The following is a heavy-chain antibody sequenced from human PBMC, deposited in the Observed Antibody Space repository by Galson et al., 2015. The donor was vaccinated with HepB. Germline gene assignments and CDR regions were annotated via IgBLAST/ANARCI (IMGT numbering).Heavy chain of an antibody. Sequence: QSGAEVKKPGESLRISCKGSGYSFTSYWISWVRQMPGKGLEWMGRIDPSDSYTNYSPSFQGHVTISADKSISTAYLQWSSLKASDTAMYYCARHRGDGWFGELSKGYYGMDVWGQGTTVTVSS. J-gene: IGHJ6*02. CDR1: GYSFTSYW. CDR2: IDPSDSYT. CDR3: ARHRGDGWFGELSKGYYGMDV. V-gene: IGHV5-10-1*01. D-gene: IGHD3-10*01.